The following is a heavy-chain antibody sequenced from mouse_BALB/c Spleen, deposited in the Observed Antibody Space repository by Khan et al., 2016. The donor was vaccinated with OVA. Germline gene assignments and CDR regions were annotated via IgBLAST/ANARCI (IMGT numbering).Heavy chain of an antibody. CDR2: INPSSAYT. CDR1: GYTFTSYT. J-gene: IGHJ3*01. V-gene: IGHV1-4*01. D-gene: IGHD2-14*01. Sequence: VQLVESGAELARPGASVKMSCKASGYTFTSYTIHWIKQRPGQGLEWIGFINPSSAYTNYNQKFKDKATLTADKSSTTAYMQLSSLTSDDSAVYYCARDGAYDRNDGWFAYWGQGTLVTVSA. CDR3: ARDGAYDRNDGWFAY.